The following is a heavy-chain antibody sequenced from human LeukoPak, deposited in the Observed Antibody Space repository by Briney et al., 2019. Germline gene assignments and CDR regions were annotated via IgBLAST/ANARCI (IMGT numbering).Heavy chain of an antibody. CDR3: ARVRGITSMAYFDY. Sequence: PSETLSLTCTVSGASISNYYWIWIRQPAGKGLEWIGLIYTSGNTNYNPSLKSRVTMSVDTSKNQFFLKLSSVTAADTAVYYCARVRGITSMAYFDYWGQGTLVTASS. J-gene: IGHJ4*02. V-gene: IGHV4-4*07. CDR1: GASISNYY. D-gene: IGHD5-18*01. CDR2: IYTSGNT.